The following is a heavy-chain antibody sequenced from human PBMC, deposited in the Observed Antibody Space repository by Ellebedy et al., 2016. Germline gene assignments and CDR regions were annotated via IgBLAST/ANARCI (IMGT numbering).Heavy chain of an antibody. CDR2: INPNSGGT. CDR3: ARGGLHYYGSGSYHSPLDY. V-gene: IGHV1-2*02. CDR1: GYTFTGYY. Sequence: ASVKVSCXASGYTFTGYYMHWVRQAPGQGLEWMGWINPNSGGTNYAQKFQGRVTMTRDTSISTAYMELSRLRSDDTAVYYCARGGLHYYGSGSYHSPLDYWGQGTLVTVSS. D-gene: IGHD3-10*01. J-gene: IGHJ4*02.